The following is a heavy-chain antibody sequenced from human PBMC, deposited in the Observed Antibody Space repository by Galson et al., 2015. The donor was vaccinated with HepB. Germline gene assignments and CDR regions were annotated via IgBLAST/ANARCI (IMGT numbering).Heavy chain of an antibody. D-gene: IGHD6-19*01. CDR1: GYTFTGYY. CDR2: INPNSGGT. Sequence: SVKVSCKASGYTFTGYYMHWVRQAPGQGLEWMGWINPNSGGTNYAQKFQGRVTTTRDTSISTAYMELSRLRSDDTAVYYCARDLWGSSGFPDDYWGQGTLVTVSS. CDR3: ARDLWGSSGFPDDY. V-gene: IGHV1-2*02. J-gene: IGHJ4*02.